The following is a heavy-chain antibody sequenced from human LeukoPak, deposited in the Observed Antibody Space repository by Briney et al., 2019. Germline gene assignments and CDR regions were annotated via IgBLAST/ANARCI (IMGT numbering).Heavy chain of an antibody. CDR3: ARFGNYYDSSGYYSLDAFDI. CDR2: IYYSGST. V-gene: IGHV4-59*01. CDR1: GGSISSYY. Sequence: SETLSLTCTVSGGSISSYYWSWIRQPPGKGLEWIGDIYYSGSTNYNPSLKSRVTISVDTSKNHFSLKLSSVTAADTAVYYCARFGNYYDSSGYYSLDAFDIWGQGTMVTVSS. D-gene: IGHD3-22*01. J-gene: IGHJ3*02.